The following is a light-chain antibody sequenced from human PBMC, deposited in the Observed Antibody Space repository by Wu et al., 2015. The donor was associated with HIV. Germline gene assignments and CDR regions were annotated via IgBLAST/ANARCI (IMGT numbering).Light chain of an antibody. CDR2: SAS. Sequence: AIQVTQSPSSLSASVGDRVTITCRASEDISTDLGWYQQKPGKAPTLLVYSASSVQSGVPSRFSGSGSGTHFTLTISSLRLEDFATYYCLQNYHYPWTFGQGTKVEIK. V-gene: IGKV1-6*01. J-gene: IGKJ1*01. CDR1: EDISTD. CDR3: LQNYHYPWT.